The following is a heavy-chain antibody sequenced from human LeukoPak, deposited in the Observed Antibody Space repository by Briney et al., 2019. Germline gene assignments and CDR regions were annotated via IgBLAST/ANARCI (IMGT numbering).Heavy chain of an antibody. V-gene: IGHV5-51*01. CDR1: GYNFASYW. J-gene: IGHJ4*02. CDR2: IYPGDSNT. Sequence: GDSLKISCECSGYNFASYWIGFGRQVPGKGLEWMGIIYPGDSNTRYSPSFQGQVTISVDKSINIAYLQWGSLQASDTAMYYCVSGSGVYYGSQMNIYYPHYSDYWGQGTLVTVSS. D-gene: IGHD3-10*01. CDR3: VSGSGVYYGSQMNIYYPHYSDY.